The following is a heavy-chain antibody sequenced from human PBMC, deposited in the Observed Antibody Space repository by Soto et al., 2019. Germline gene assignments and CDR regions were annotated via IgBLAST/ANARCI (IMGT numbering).Heavy chain of an antibody. CDR3: AKTEQWLVRSEYFQH. V-gene: IGHV3-23*01. CDR1: GFTFSSYA. J-gene: IGHJ1*01. Sequence: EVQLLESGEGLVQPGGSLRLSCAASGFTFSSYAMSWVCQAPGKGLEWVSAISGSGGSTYYADSVKGRFTISRDNSKNTLYLQMNSLRAEDTAVYYCAKTEQWLVRSEYFQHWGQGTLVTVSS. CDR2: ISGSGGST. D-gene: IGHD6-19*01.